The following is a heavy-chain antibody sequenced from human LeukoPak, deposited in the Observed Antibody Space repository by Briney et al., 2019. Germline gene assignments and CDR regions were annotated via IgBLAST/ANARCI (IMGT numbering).Heavy chain of an antibody. J-gene: IGHJ5*01. CDR1: GFTFSSYS. D-gene: IGHD1-1*01. CDR2: ISSSGSTI. Sequence: PGGSQRLSCAASGFTFSSYSMNWVRQAPGKGLEWVSYISSSGSTIYYADSVKCRLTISRDNAKNSLYLQLSSLRDEDTAVYYCARDCRLNCARQPGFDSWGQGTLVTVSS. CDR3: ARDCRLNCARQPGFDS. V-gene: IGHV3-48*02.